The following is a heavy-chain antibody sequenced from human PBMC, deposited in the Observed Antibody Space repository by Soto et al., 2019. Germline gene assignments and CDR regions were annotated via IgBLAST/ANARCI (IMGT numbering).Heavy chain of an antibody. J-gene: IGHJ4*02. CDR1: GFTFTSYG. D-gene: IGHD2-8*01. CDR3: ARDLRYCSNDICYHMWGFDY. V-gene: IGHV3-33*01. Sequence: QVQLVESGGGVVQPGGSLRLSCAASGFTFTSYGMHWVRQAPGKGLEWVSVIWYHESNKYYGDSVKGRFTISRDNSRKTLYLPINSPRAEDTAVYYCARDLRYCSNDICYHMWGFDYWRQGPLVTVSS. CDR2: IWYHESNK.